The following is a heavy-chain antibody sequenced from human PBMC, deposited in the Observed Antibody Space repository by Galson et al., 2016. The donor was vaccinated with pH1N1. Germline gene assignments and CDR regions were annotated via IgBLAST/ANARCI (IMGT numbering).Heavy chain of an antibody. CDR2: INSNSGGT. D-gene: IGHD1-26*01. CDR1: GYTFIGYY. J-gene: IGHJ3*02. Sequence: SVKVSCKASGYTFIGYYVHWVRRAPGQGLEWMGWINSNSGGTKYAEKFQGRVTMTRDTSISTAYMELSSLRSDDTALYYCARGSAEGATRTERFHIWGQGSTVTVSS. CDR3: ARGSAEGATRTERFHI. V-gene: IGHV1-2*02.